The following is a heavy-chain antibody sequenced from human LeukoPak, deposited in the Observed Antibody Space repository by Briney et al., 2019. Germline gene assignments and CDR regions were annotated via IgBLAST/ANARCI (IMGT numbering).Heavy chain of an antibody. V-gene: IGHV4-59*08. CDR3: ARLQVHCGRDCYTRWFDP. CDR1: VGSFRSYY. Sequence: PSETLSLTCTVSVGSFRSYYWSSMRQPPGKGLEWIAYIYYSGSTKYNPSLKSRVTISLDRSKNQFSLKLRSVTAADTAVYYCARLQVHCGRDCYTRWFDPWGQGTLVTVSS. D-gene: IGHD2-21*02. J-gene: IGHJ5*02. CDR2: IYYSGST.